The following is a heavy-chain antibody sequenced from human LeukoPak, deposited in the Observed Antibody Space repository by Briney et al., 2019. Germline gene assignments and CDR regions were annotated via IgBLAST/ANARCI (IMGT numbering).Heavy chain of an antibody. V-gene: IGHV3-11*05. CDR2: ISSSSSYT. J-gene: IGHJ4*02. CDR3: ARDGVAAAGSPDY. D-gene: IGHD6-13*01. Sequence: GGSLRLSCAASGFTFSDYYMSWIRQAPGKGLEWVSYISSSSSYTNYADSVKGRFTISRDNAKNSLYLQMNSLGAEDTAVYYCARDGVAAAGSPDYWGQGTLVTVSS. CDR1: GFTFSDYY.